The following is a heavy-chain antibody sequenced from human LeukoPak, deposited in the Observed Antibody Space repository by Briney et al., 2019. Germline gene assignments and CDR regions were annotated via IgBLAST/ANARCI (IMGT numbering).Heavy chain of an antibody. CDR1: GYTFTGYY. Sequence: ASVKASCKASGYTFTGYYMHWVRQAPGQGLEWMGRINPNSGGTNYAQKFQGRVTMTRDTSISTAYMELSRLRSDDTAVYYCARRDTLIYYYGMDVWGQGTTVTVSS. CDR2: INPNSGGT. J-gene: IGHJ6*02. D-gene: IGHD5-18*01. V-gene: IGHV1-2*06. CDR3: ARRDTLIYYYGMDV.